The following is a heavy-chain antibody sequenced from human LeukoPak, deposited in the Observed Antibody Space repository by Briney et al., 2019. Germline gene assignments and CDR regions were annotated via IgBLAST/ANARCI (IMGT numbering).Heavy chain of an antibody. J-gene: IGHJ4*02. CDR1: GGSFSGYY. CDR3: AREPYYYDSSGYYYYYFDY. D-gene: IGHD3-22*01. Sequence: PSETLSLTCAVYGGSFSGYYWSWIRQPPGKGLEWIGYIYYSGSTNYNPSLKSRVTISVDTSKNQLSLKLSSVTAADTAVYYCAREPYYYDSSGYYYYYFDYWGQGTLVTVSS. V-gene: IGHV4-59*01. CDR2: IYYSGST.